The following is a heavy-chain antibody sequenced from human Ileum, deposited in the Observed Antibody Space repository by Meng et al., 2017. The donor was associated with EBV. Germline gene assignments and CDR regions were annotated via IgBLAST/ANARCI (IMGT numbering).Heavy chain of an antibody. CDR2: INPNSGAT. CDR1: GYPFTGYY. V-gene: IGHV1-2*06. Sequence: QVQLVQSGAEVKKPGASVKFSCKASGYPFTGYYMHWVRQAPGQGLEWMGRINPNSGATEYAQNFQGRVTMTRDTSISTAYMELSRLRSDDTAVYYCAKDSRHCTSASCYSWYFDLWGRGTLVIVSA. CDR3: AKDSRHCTSASCYSWYFDL. J-gene: IGHJ2*01. D-gene: IGHD2-2*02.